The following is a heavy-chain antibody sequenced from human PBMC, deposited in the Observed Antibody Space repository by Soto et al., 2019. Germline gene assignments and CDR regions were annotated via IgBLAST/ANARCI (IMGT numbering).Heavy chain of an antibody. Sequence: GGSLRLSCAASGFIFSNYWMSWVRQAPGKGLEWVADIKQDGSEKIYVDSVKGRFTISRDNAKNSLYLQMNSLRVEDTAVYYCGRVQLWFGEPYADRAIDYWGQGTLVTVSS. V-gene: IGHV3-7*01. D-gene: IGHD3-10*01. CDR1: GFIFSNYW. CDR3: GRVQLWFGEPYADRAIDY. CDR2: IKQDGSEK. J-gene: IGHJ4*02.